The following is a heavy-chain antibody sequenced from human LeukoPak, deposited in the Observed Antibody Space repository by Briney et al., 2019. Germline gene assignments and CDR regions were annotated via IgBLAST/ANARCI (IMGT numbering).Heavy chain of an antibody. CDR2: IGPGGDI. CDR3: ARRFDS. V-gene: IGHV3-69-1*01. Sequence: ETLSLTCSVSGASVSSSHWNWVRQAPGRGLEWISYIGPGGDIYYADSVTGRFTVSRDTAKNSLYLQMNGLRVEDTAVYYCARRFDSWGQGTLVTVSS. J-gene: IGHJ4*02. CDR1: GASVSSSH.